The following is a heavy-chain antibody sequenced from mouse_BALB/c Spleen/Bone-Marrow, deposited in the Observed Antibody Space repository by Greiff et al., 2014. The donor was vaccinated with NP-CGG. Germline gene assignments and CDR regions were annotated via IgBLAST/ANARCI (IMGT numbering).Heavy chain of an antibody. J-gene: IGHJ3*01. V-gene: IGHV4-1*02. CDR3: VREGHWACFVY. D-gene: IGHD4-1*01. Sequence: VQLKESGGGLVQPGGSLKLSCAASGFDFSRYWMNWVRQAPGKGLEWIGEINPDSSTINYTPSLKDKFIISRDNAKNTLYLQMSKVRSEDTALYYCVREGHWACFVYWGQGTLVTVSA. CDR1: GFDFSRYW. CDR2: INPDSSTI.